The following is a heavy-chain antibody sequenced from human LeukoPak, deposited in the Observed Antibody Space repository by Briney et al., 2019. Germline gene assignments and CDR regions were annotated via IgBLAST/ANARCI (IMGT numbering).Heavy chain of an antibody. CDR3: ARDWVRDLWFGESPPLDV. Sequence: GASVKVSCKASGYTFTSYGISWVRQAPGQGLEWMGWISAYNGNTNYAQKLQGRVTMTTDTSTSTAYMELRSLRSDDTAVYYCARDWVRDLWFGESPPLDVWGQGTTVTVSS. CDR2: ISAYNGNT. V-gene: IGHV1-18*01. J-gene: IGHJ6*02. D-gene: IGHD3-10*01. CDR1: GYTFTSYG.